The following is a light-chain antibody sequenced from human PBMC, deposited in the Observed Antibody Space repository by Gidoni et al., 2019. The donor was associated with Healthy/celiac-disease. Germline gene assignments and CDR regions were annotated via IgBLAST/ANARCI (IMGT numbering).Light chain of an antibody. CDR3: QQYGSSPLT. J-gene: IGKJ3*01. CDR2: GAS. CDR1: QSVSSSY. Sequence: MALTQSPGTLSLSPGERATLSCRASQSVSSSYLAWYQQKPGQAPRLLIYGASSSATCIPDRFSGSGSGTDFTLTISRLEPEDFAVYYCQQYGSSPLTFGPGTKVDIK. V-gene: IGKV3-20*01.